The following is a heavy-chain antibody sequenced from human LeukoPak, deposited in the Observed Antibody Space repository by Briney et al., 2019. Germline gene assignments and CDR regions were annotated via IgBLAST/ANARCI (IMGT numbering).Heavy chain of an antibody. Sequence: PSETLSLTCTVSGGSISSYYWSWIRQPPGKGLEWIGYIYYSGSTNYNPSLKSRVTISVDTSKNRFSLKLSSVTAADTAVYYCARGGGLQQWLVHNNWFDPWGQGTLVTVSS. J-gene: IGHJ5*02. CDR2: IYYSGST. D-gene: IGHD6-19*01. CDR1: GGSISSYY. CDR3: ARGGGLQQWLVHNNWFDP. V-gene: IGHV4-59*01.